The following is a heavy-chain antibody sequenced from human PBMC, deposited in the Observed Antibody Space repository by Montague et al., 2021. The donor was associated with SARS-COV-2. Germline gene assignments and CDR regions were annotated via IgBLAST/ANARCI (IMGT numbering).Heavy chain of an antibody. D-gene: IGHD4-23*01. J-gene: IGHJ4*02. CDR2: IYYSGST. V-gene: IGHV4-39*01. CDR3: ARRGDYGGPRFDY. CDR1: GGSVSSRSYY. Sequence: SETLSLTCTVSGGSVSSRSYYWGWIRQPPGKGLEWIGSIYYSGSTHYNPSLKSRVTISVDTSKNQFSLKLSSVTAADTAVYYFARRGDYGGPRFDYWGQGTLVTVSS.